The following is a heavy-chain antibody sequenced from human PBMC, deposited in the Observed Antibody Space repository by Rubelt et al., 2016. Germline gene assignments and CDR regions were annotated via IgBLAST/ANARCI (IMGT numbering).Heavy chain of an antibody. J-gene: IGHJ4*02. CDR1: GGSISRSTYY. CDR3: ARQDSWYYFDH. CDR2: INHSRST. D-gene: IGHD4-11*01. V-gene: IGHV4-39*01. Sequence: QLQLQEAGPGRVNPSETLSLTCAVSGGSISRSTYYWAWIRQPPGKGLEWIGEINHSRSTNYNPSLKSRVTISVDTSKNQFSLKMSSVTAADTAVYYCARQDSWYYFDHWGQGTLVTVSS.